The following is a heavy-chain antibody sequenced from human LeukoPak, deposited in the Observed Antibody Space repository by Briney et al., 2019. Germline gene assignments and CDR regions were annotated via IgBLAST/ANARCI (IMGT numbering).Heavy chain of an antibody. D-gene: IGHD2-21*02. J-gene: IGHJ5*02. CDR2: INHSGST. CDR3: ARARVTPALNWFDP. CDR1: GGPFSGYY. Sequence: PSETLSLTCAVYGGPFSGYYWSWIRQPPGKGLEWIGEINHSGSTNYNPSLKSRVTISVDTSKNQFSLKLSSVTAADTAVYYCARARVTPALNWFDPWGQGTLVTVSS. V-gene: IGHV4-34*01.